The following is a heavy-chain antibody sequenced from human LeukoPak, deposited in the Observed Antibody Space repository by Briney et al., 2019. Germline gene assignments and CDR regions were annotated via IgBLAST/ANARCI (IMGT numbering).Heavy chain of an antibody. Sequence: GESLKISCAASGFSFDDFEMSWVRQVPGKGLEYVSGISRSGRATGYGDSVKGRFTISRDNAKNSLYLQMTSLRAEDTALYHCARVPGSHYYYYMDVWGKGTAVTVSS. CDR1: GFSFDDFE. CDR3: ARVPGSHYYYYMDV. CDR2: ISRSGRAT. J-gene: IGHJ6*03. V-gene: IGHV3-20*01.